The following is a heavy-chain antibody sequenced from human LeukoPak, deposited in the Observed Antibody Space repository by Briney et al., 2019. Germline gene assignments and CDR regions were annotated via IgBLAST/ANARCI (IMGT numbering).Heavy chain of an antibody. J-gene: IGHJ4*02. V-gene: IGHV3-23*01. Sequence: PGGSLRLSCAASGFTFSSYWMSWVRQAPGKGLEWVSAITGSGGNTYYADSVKGRFTISRDNSKNTLYLQMNSLRAEDTAVYYCAKDFYGDYLLPYYFDYWGQGTLVTVSS. D-gene: IGHD4-17*01. CDR2: ITGSGGNT. CDR1: GFTFSSYW. CDR3: AKDFYGDYLLPYYFDY.